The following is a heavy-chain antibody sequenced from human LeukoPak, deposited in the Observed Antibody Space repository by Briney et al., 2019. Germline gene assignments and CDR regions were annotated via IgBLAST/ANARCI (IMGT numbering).Heavy chain of an antibody. CDR2: INQDGSEK. J-gene: IGHJ4*02. CDR3: ARPFRGYYYDSSGYLPKPFDY. Sequence: AGSLRLSCAASGFTLSSYWMSWVRQAPGKGLEWVANINQDGSEKYYVDSVKGRLTTSRDNAKNSLYLQMNSLRAEDTAVYYCARPFRGYYYDSSGYLPKPFDYWGQGTLVTVSS. D-gene: IGHD3-22*01. V-gene: IGHV3-7*01. CDR1: GFTLSSYW.